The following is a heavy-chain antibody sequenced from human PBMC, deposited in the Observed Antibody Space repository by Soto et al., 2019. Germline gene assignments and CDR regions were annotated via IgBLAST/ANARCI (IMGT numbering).Heavy chain of an antibody. Sequence: NPSLTCTVSGGSISSSNWWSWVRQPPGKGLEWIGEIYYSGSTNYNPSLKSRVTISVDTSKNQFSLKLSSVTAADTAVYYCARGIRNILTGYYMYYYYYGMDVWGQGTTVTVSS. J-gene: IGHJ6*02. CDR1: GGSISSSNW. CDR2: IYYSGST. CDR3: ARGIRNILTGYYMYYYYYGMDV. D-gene: IGHD3-9*01. V-gene: IGHV4-4*02.